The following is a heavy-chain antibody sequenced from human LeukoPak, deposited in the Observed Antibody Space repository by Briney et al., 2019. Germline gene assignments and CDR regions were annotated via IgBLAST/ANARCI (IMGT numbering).Heavy chain of an antibody. Sequence: SVKVSCKASGGTFSSYAISWVRQAPGQGLEWMGRIIPIFGTANYAQKFQGRVTITTDESTSTAYLGLGSLRSEDRAVYYGARGGIAAAGTPLDYWGQGTLVTVSS. CDR1: GGTFSSYA. CDR3: ARGGIAAAGTPLDY. J-gene: IGHJ4*02. CDR2: IIPIFGTA. V-gene: IGHV1-69*05. D-gene: IGHD6-13*01.